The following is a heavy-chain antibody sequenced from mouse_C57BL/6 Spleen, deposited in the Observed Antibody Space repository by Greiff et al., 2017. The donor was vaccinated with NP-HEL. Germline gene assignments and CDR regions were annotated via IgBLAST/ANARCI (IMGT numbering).Heavy chain of an antibody. Sequence: VQLQQSGAELVRPGTSVKVSCKASGYAFTNYLIEWVKQRPGQGLEWIGVINPGSGGTNYNEKFKGKATLTADKSSSTAYMQLSSLTSEDSAVYFCARRDDYDNYYAMDYWGQGTSVTVSS. J-gene: IGHJ4*01. CDR3: ARRDDYDNYYAMDY. CDR1: GYAFTNYL. D-gene: IGHD2-4*01. CDR2: INPGSGGT. V-gene: IGHV1-54*01.